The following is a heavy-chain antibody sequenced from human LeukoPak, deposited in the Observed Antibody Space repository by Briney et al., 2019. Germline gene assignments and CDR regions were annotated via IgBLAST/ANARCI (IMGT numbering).Heavy chain of an antibody. CDR2: ITFDGSTT. D-gene: IGHD2-2*01. CDR3: ARRPVVPARGYYGMDV. CDR1: GFTFSSSA. J-gene: IGHJ6*02. V-gene: IGHV3-30-3*01. Sequence: GRSLRLSCAASGFTFSSSAMDWVRHAPSKGLEWVAVITFDGSTTYYADSVKGRFTHARDNSKNTLCLQMNSLRAEDTAVYYCARRPVVPARGYYGMDVWGQGTTVTVSS.